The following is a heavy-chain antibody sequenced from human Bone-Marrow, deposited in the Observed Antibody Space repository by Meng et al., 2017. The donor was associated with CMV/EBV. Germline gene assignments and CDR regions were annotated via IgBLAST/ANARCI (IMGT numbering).Heavy chain of an antibody. Sequence: DSVMVSCKASGYTFTSYYMHWVRQAPGQGLEWMGIINPSGGSTSYAQKFQGRVTMTRDTSTSTVYMELSSLRSEDTAVYYCARESWLGGLDYWGQGTLVTVSS. D-gene: IGHD5-12*01. J-gene: IGHJ4*02. CDR2: INPSGGST. V-gene: IGHV1-46*01. CDR3: ARESWLGGLDY. CDR1: GYTFTSYY.